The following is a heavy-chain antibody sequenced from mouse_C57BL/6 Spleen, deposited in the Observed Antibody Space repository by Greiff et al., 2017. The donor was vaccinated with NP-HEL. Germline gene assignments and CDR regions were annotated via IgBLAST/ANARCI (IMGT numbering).Heavy chain of an antibody. D-gene: IGHD1-1*01. CDR1: GFTFSDYY. V-gene: IGHV5-12*01. Sequence: VQLKESGGGLVQPGGSLKLSCAASGFTFSDYYMYWVRQTPEKRLEWVAYISNGGGSTYYPDTVKGRFTISRDNAKNTLYLQMSRLKSEDTAMYYCARHDTTVGYAMDYWGQGTSVTVSS. CDR3: ARHDTTVGYAMDY. CDR2: ISNGGGST. J-gene: IGHJ4*01.